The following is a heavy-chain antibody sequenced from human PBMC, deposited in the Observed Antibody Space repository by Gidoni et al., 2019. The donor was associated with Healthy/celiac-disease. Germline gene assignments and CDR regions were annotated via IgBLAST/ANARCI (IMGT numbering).Heavy chain of an antibody. J-gene: IGHJ3*02. Sequence: QVQLVQSGAEVKKPGASVKVSCKASGYTFTGYYMHWVRQAPGQGLEWMGWINPNSGGTNYAQKFQGRVTMTRDTSISTAYMELRRLRSDDTAVYYCAIVSDYGDYRDAFDIWGQGTMVTVSS. CDR2: INPNSGGT. CDR1: GYTFTGYY. CDR3: AIVSDYGDYRDAFDI. D-gene: IGHD4-17*01. V-gene: IGHV1-2*02.